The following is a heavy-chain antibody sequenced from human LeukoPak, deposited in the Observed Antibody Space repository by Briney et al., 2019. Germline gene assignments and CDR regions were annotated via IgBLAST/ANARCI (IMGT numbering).Heavy chain of an antibody. V-gene: IGHV4-4*07. Sequence: SETLSLTCTVSGGSISSYYWSWIRQPAGKGLEWIGRIYTSGSINYNPSLKSRVTISVDTSKNQFSLKLSSVTAADTAVYYCARDRRDGYNLYYFDLWGQGTLVTVSS. CDR3: ARDRRDGYNLYYFDL. J-gene: IGHJ4*02. CDR1: GGSISSYY. CDR2: IYTSGSI. D-gene: IGHD5-24*01.